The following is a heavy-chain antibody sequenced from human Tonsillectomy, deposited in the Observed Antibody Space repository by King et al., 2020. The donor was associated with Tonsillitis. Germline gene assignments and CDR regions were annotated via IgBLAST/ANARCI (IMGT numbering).Heavy chain of an antibody. CDR3: AKSAAAAGEISFDY. J-gene: IGHJ4*02. CDR1: GFTFTSYA. V-gene: IGHV3-23*03. CDR2: IYSDVSST. D-gene: IGHD6-13*01. Sequence: DVQLVESGGGLVQPGGSLRLSCAASGFTFTSYAMSWVRQAPGKGLEWVSVIYSDVSSTYYADSVKGRFTISRDNSKNTLYLQMNSLRAEDTAVYYCAKSAAAAGEISFDYWGQGTLVTVSS.